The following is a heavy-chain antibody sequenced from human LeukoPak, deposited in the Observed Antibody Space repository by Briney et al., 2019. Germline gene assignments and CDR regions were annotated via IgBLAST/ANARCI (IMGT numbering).Heavy chain of an antibody. D-gene: IGHD6-19*01. CDR2: ISAYNGNT. Sequence: GASVKVSCTSSGYIFSSYGISWVRQAPGQGIEWMGWISAYNGNTNYAQKLQGRVTMTTDTSKSTAYMELRSLRSDDTAVYYCARVGGYSSLAYNWFDPWGQGTLVTVSS. CDR3: ARVGGYSSLAYNWFDP. CDR1: GYIFSSYG. V-gene: IGHV1-18*01. J-gene: IGHJ5*02.